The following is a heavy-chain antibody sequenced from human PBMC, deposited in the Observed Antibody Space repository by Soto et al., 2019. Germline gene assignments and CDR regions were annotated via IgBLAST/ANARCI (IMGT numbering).Heavy chain of an antibody. CDR1: GFMFNDYE. V-gene: IGHV3-48*03. CDR2: ISEGGTTT. J-gene: IGHJ4*02. D-gene: IGHD3-16*01. CDR3: VRDARGGGLLLWDC. Sequence: EVQLVDSGEGLAQSGGSLRLSCAASGFMFNDYEMNWVRQAPGKGLEWVSYISEGGTTTHYTDSVKGRFTISRDNAKESLYLQMNSLTPEDTATYFCVRDARGGGLLLWDCWGQGVVVSVSS.